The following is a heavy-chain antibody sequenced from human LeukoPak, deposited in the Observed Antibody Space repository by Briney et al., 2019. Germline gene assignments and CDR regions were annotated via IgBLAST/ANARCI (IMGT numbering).Heavy chain of an antibody. CDR1: GFTFSSYG. CDR3: AKDPNAISSF. V-gene: IGHV3-30*18. D-gene: IGHD2/OR15-2a*01. CDR2: ISYEGSNK. J-gene: IGHJ4*02. Sequence: GGSLRLSCAASGFTFSSYGMHWVRQAPGKGVEGVAVISYEGSNKYYADSVEGRFTIYRDNSKNTLYLQMNSLRAEDTAVYYCAKDPNAISSFWGQGTLVTVSS.